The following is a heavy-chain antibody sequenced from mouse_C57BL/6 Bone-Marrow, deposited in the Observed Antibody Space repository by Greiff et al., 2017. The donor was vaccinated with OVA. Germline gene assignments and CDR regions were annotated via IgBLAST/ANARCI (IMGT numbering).Heavy chain of an antibody. J-gene: IGHJ2*01. V-gene: IGHV5-4*01. CDR1: GFTFSSYA. CDR3: ARSYGSSSDY. CDR2: ISDGGSYT. Sequence: EVQLVESGGGLVKPGGSLKLSCAASGFTFSSYAMSWVRQTPEKRLEWVATISDGGSYTYYPDNVKGRFTISRDNAKNNLYLQMSHLKSEDTAMYYCARSYGSSSDYWGQGTTHTDSS. D-gene: IGHD1-1*01.